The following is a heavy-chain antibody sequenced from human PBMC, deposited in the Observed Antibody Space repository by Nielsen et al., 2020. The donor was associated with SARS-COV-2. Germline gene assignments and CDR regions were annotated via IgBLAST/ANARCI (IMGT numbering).Heavy chain of an antibody. CDR3: ASPDCTNGVCPNYGMDV. V-gene: IGHV4-59*04. CDR2: IYYSGST. CDR1: GGSISSYY. D-gene: IGHD2-8*01. Sequence: SETLSLTCTVSGGSISSYYWSWIRQPPGKGLEWIGYIYYSGSTYYNPSLKSRVTISVDTSKNQFSLKLSSVTAADTAVYYCASPDCTNGVCPNYGMDVWGQGTTVTVSS. J-gene: IGHJ6*02.